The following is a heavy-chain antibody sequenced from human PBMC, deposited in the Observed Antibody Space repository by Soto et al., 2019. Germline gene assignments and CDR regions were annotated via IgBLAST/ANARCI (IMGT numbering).Heavy chain of an antibody. Sequence: QVQLVQSGAEVKKPGASVKVSCKASGYTFTSYGISWVRQAPGQGLEWMGWISAYNGNTNYAQKLQGRVIMTRDTSTSTAYMELRSLRSDDTAVYYCARDHGSGKTVGRWEDYWCQGTLVTVSS. J-gene: IGHJ4*02. D-gene: IGHD3-10*01. CDR2: ISAYNGNT. CDR3: ARDHGSGKTVGRWEDY. CDR1: GYTFTSYG. V-gene: IGHV1-18*01.